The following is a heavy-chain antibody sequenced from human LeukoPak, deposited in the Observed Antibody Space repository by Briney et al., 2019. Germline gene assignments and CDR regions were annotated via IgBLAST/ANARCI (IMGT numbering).Heavy chain of an antibody. J-gene: IGHJ6*02. V-gene: IGHV3-33*01. Sequence: PGGSLRLPCAASGFTFSWYGIHWVRQAPGKGLEWVAVIWYDGSNKYYADSVKGRFTISRDNSKNTLYLQMNSLRAEDTAVYYCARTHCSSTSCYEGYYYYYGMDVWGQGTTVTVSS. CDR1: GFTFSWYG. CDR3: ARTHCSSTSCYEGYYYYYGMDV. CDR2: IWYDGSNK. D-gene: IGHD2-2*01.